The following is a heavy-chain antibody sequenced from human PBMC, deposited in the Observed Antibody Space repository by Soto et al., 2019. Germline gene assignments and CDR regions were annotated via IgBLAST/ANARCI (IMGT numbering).Heavy chain of an antibody. Sequence: GASVKVSCKASGYTFTSYGISWVRQAPGQGLEWMGWISAYNGNTNYAQKLQGRVTMTTDTSTSTAYMELRSPRSDDTAVYYCARDGSDDYGDYGGENYYGMDVWGQGTTVTVS. V-gene: IGHV1-18*01. CDR2: ISAYNGNT. J-gene: IGHJ6*01. CDR3: ARDGSDDYGDYGGENYYGMDV. D-gene: IGHD4-17*01. CDR1: GYTFTSYG.